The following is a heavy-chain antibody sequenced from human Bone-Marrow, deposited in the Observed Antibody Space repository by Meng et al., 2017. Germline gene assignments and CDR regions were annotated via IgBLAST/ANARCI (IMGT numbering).Heavy chain of an antibody. D-gene: IGHD6-6*01. Sequence: GESLKISCAASAFTVSSNYMSWVRQAPGKGLEWVSVIYRGGSTYYADSVKGRFTISRHNSKNTLYLQLNSLRAEDTAVYYCARGDGEYSTIDWGQGTLVTVSS. V-gene: IGHV3-53*04. CDR2: IYRGGST. CDR3: ARGDGEYSTID. CDR1: AFTVSSNY. J-gene: IGHJ4*02.